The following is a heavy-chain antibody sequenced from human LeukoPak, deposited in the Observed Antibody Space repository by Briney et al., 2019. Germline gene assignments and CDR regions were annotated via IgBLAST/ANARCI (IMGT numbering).Heavy chain of an antibody. D-gene: IGHD2-21*02. CDR1: GGTFSSYA. J-gene: IGHJ6*02. CDR3: ARGGDYRQTYYYYGMDV. V-gene: IGHV1-69*13. CDR2: IIPIFGTA. Sequence: GASVKVSCKASGGTFSSYAISWVRQAPGQGLEWMGGIIPIFGTANYAQKFQGRVTITADESTSTAYMELSSLRSEDTAVYYCARGGDYRQTYYYYGMDVWGQGTTVTVSS.